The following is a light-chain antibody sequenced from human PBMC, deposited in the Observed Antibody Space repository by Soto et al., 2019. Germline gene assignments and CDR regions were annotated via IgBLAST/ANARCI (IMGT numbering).Light chain of an antibody. CDR1: SSDIGGYNS. V-gene: IGLV2-14*01. Sequence: QSVLTQPASVSGSPGQSITISCTGTSSDIGGYNSVSWYQQHPGKAPQPMIFDVSRRPSGVSNRFSGSMSANTASLTISGLQTEDEADYYCSSFTTSTTYVFGTGTKVTVL. CDR3: SSFTTSTTYV. J-gene: IGLJ1*01. CDR2: DVS.